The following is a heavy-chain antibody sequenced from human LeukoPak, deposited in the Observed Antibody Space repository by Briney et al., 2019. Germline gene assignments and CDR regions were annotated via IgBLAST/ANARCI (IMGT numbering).Heavy chain of an antibody. D-gene: IGHD2-21*01. CDR3: TRGNMSPGSFHGMDV. J-gene: IGHJ6*02. Sequence: SETLSLTCAVYGGSFSGYYWSWIRQPPEKGLEWVGEIHQSGSTNYNPSLRSRVIISVDTSKNQFSVRLRSVTAADTAMYFCTRGNMSPGSFHGMDVWGQGTMVT. CDR1: GGSFSGYY. CDR2: IHQSGST. V-gene: IGHV4-34*01.